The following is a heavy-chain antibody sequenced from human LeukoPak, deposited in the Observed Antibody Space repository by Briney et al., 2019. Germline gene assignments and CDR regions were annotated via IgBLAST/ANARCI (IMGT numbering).Heavy chain of an antibody. CDR2: ISGRDGRT. CDR3: STSPSFGSSWYQFNY. CDR1: GFTFSRHA. D-gene: IGHD6-13*01. V-gene: IGHV3-23*01. Sequence: GSLRLSCAASGFTFSRHAMSWVRQAPGKGLEWVSAISGRDGRTYYTDSVKGRFTISRDNSKNTLYLQMNSLRAEDTAVYYCSTSPSFGSSWYQFNYWGQGALVIVSS. J-gene: IGHJ4*02.